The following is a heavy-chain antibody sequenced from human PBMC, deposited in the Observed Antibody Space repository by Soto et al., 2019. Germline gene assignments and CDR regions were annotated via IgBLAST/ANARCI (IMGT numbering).Heavy chain of an antibody. CDR3: AREMPRDGYNCGSGGMDV. D-gene: IGHD5-12*01. CDR2: VSYSGNT. J-gene: IGHJ6*02. CDR1: GCSGRGYGYY. V-gene: IGHV4-61*08. Sequence: SETLSLTCTVSGCSGRGYGYYWSWIRRPPGKGLEWTGFVSYSGNTKYNPSLRSRVSISLDTSKKQLSLKLSSVTPADTAVYYCAREMPRDGYNCGSGGMDVWGQGTTVTVSS.